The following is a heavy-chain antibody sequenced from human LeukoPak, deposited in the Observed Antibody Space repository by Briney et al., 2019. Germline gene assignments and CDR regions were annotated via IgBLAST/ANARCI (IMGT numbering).Heavy chain of an antibody. CDR1: GGSISSGDYY. J-gene: IGHJ5*02. Sequence: SETLSLTCTVSGGSISSGDYYWSWIRQPPGKGLEWVGYIYYSGSTYYNPSLKSRVTISVDTSKNQFSLKLSSVTAADTAVYYRARQAPTIAAAGNNWFHPWGQGTLVTVSS. CDR3: ARQAPTIAAAGNNWFHP. CDR2: IYYSGST. D-gene: IGHD6-13*01. V-gene: IGHV4-30-4*08.